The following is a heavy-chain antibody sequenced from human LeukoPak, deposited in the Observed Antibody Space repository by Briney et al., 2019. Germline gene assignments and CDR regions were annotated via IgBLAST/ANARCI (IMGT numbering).Heavy chain of an antibody. D-gene: IGHD2-8*01. CDR2: ISYDGGNQ. J-gene: IGHJ4*02. V-gene: IGHV3-30*03. Sequence: GGSLRLSCEASGFTFFNYGVHWVRQAPGKGLEWVSLISYDGGNQKYADSVKGRFTISRHNSKNTLYLQMNSLRAEDTAVYYCARGVYYFDYWGQGTLVTVSS. CDR3: ARGVYYFDY. CDR1: GFTFFNYG.